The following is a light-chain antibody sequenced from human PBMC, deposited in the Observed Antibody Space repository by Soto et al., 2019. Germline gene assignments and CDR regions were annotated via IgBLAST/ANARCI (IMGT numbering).Light chain of an antibody. CDR3: EQYDSRSPWT. CDR1: ESVTIW. J-gene: IGKJ1*01. V-gene: IGKV1-5*01. CDR2: DAS. Sequence: GDRVTITCRASESVTIWLAWYKQKPGKAPRLLIYDASTLEGGVPSRFSASGSGTEFTLTISSLQPDDFATYYCEQYDSRSPWTFGQGTKIEIK.